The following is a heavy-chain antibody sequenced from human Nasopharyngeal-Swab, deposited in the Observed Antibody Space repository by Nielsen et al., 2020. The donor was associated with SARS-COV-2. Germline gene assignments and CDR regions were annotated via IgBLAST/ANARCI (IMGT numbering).Heavy chain of an antibody. J-gene: IGHJ4*02. CDR2: IRSDGSGT. CDR1: GFTISRYW. CDR3: ARGGDGYSRDY. D-gene: IGHD5-24*01. V-gene: IGHV3-74*01. Sequence: GESLKISCAASGFTISRYWMLWVRHAPGKGLGWVSRIRSDGSGTTYADSVRGRFTISRDNAKNTLYLQMSSLRAEDTAVYYCARGGDGYSRDYWGQGTLVTVSS.